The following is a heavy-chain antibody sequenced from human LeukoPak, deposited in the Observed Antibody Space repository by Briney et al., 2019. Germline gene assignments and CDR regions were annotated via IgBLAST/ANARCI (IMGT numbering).Heavy chain of an antibody. V-gene: IGHV3-21*04. J-gene: IGHJ3*02. CDR3: AKDLEEIAAAGNFAFDI. D-gene: IGHD6-13*01. CDR2: ISSSSSYI. CDR1: GFTFSSYA. Sequence: GGSLRLSCAASGFTFSSYAMNWVRQAPGKGLEWVSSISSSSSYIYYADSVKGRFTISRDNAKNSLYLQMNSLRAEDTALYYCAKDLEEIAAAGNFAFDIWGQGTMVTVSS.